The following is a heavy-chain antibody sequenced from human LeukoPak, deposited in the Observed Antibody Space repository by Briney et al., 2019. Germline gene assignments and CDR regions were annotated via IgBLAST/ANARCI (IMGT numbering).Heavy chain of an antibody. CDR2: MFYSGST. CDR1: GGSISSSSYY. CDR3: ARAPTNYYYYYMDV. J-gene: IGHJ6*03. Sequence: SETLSLTCTVSGGSISSSSYYWDWIRQPPGKGLEWIGSMFYSGSTYYNPSLKSRVTISVDTSKNQISLKLSSVTAADTAVYYCARAPTNYYYYYMDVWGKGTTVTVSS. V-gene: IGHV4-39*07. D-gene: IGHD5-24*01.